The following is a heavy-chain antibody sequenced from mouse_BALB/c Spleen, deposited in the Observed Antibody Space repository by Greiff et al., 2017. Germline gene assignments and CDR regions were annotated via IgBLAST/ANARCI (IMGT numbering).Heavy chain of an antibody. CDR2: INPSDGRT. Sequence: QVQLQQPGAELVKPGASVKLSCKASGYTFTSYWMHWVKQRPGQGLEWIGEINPSDGRTNYNEKFKSKATLTVDKSSSTAYMQLSSLTSEDSAVYYCARDGNYVYAMDYWGQGTVVTVSS. J-gene: IGHJ4*01. D-gene: IGHD2-1*01. CDR3: ARDGNYVYAMDY. V-gene: IGHV1S81*02. CDR1: GYTFTSYW.